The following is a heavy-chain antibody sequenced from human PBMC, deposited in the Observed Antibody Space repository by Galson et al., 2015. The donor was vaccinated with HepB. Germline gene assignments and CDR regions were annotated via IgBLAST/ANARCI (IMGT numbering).Heavy chain of an antibody. Sequence: SLRLSCAASEFTFSTYVMNWVRQAPGKGLDWVSGISGGGGSTYYADSVKGRLAISRDNSKNTLYLQINSLRVEDTAGYYFEKGFTGDGDYWGGDGLDVWGQGTRVTVAS. V-gene: IGHV3-23*01. CDR1: EFTFSTYV. CDR3: EKGFTGDGDYWGGDGLDV. D-gene: IGHD3/OR15-3a*01. CDR2: ISGGGGST. J-gene: IGHJ3*01.